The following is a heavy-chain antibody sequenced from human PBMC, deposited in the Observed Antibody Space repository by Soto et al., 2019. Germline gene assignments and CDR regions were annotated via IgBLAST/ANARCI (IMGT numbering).Heavy chain of an antibody. Sequence: PGGSLRLSCAGSQFTFSNYWMNWVRQAPGKGLEWVANINQDGSEKYYVDSVKGRFTISRDIAKNSLFLQMNSLRADDTAVYYCARASPGMDVWGQGTTVTVYS. CDR1: QFTFSNYW. J-gene: IGHJ6*02. CDR2: INQDGSEK. V-gene: IGHV3-7*01. CDR3: ARASPGMDV.